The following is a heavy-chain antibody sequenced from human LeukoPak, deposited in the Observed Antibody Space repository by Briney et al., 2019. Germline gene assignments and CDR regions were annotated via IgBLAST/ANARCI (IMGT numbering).Heavy chain of an antibody. J-gene: IGHJ4*02. CDR2: IDVGNGNT. D-gene: IGHD4-17*01. CDR1: GYTFTSYA. CDR3: ARDTDYGDYVMDY. Sequence: ASVKVSCKASGYTFTSYAMHWVRQAPGQRLEWMGWIDVGNGNTKYSQEFQGRVTISRDTSASTAYMELSSLRSEDMAVYYCARDTDYGDYVMDYWGQGTLVTVSS. V-gene: IGHV1-3*03.